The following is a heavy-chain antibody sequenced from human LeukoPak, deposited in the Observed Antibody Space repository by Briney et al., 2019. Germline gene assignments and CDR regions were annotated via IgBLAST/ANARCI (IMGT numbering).Heavy chain of an antibody. CDR1: GGSISSYY. CDR2: IYYSGST. Sequence: PSETLSLTCTVSGGSISSYYWSWIRQPPGKGLEWIGYIYYSGSTNYNPSLKSRVTISVDTSKNQFSLKLSSVTAADTAGYYCARDGGYDFWEALDYWGQGTLVTVSS. D-gene: IGHD3-3*01. V-gene: IGHV4-59*01. J-gene: IGHJ4*02. CDR3: ARDGGYDFWEALDY.